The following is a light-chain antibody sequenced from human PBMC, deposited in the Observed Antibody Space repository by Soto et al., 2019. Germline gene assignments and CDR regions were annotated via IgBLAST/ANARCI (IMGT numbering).Light chain of an antibody. Sequence: EIVLTQSPATLSLSPGERATLSCRASQSVSSYLAWYQQKPGQAPRLLIYDASNRATGIPARFSGSGSGTDFTITISSLEPEEFAVYYCQQRSNWPTFGGGTKVEIK. CDR2: DAS. CDR3: QQRSNWPT. V-gene: IGKV3-11*01. CDR1: QSVSSY. J-gene: IGKJ4*01.